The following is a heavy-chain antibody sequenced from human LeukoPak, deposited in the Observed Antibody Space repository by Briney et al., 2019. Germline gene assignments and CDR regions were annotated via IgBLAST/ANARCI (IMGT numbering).Heavy chain of an antibody. V-gene: IGHV4-30-4*01. CDR1: GGSISSGDYY. CDR2: IYYSGST. J-gene: IGHJ4*02. D-gene: IGHD3-22*01. Sequence: SQTLSLTCTVSGGSISSGDYYWSWILQPPGKGLEWIGYIYYSGSTYYTPSLKSRVTISVHTSKNQFSLKLSSVTAADTAVYYCARGKKYYYDSIGYTYFDYWGQGTLVTVSS. CDR3: ARGKKYYYDSIGYTYFDY.